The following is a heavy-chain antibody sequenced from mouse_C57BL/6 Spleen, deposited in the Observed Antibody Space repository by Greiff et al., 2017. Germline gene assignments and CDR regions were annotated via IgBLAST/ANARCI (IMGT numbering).Heavy chain of an antibody. J-gene: IGHJ4*01. V-gene: IGHV1-62-2*01. Sequence: QVQLQQSGAELVKPGASVKLSCKASGYTFTEYTIHWVKQRSGQGLEWIGWFYPGSGSIKYNEKFKDKATLTADKSSSTVYVELSRLTSEDSAVYFCARHEDGTGTGDYYAMDYWGQGTSVTVSS. D-gene: IGHD4-1*01. CDR1: GYTFTEYT. CDR2: FYPGSGSI. CDR3: ARHEDGTGTGDYYAMDY.